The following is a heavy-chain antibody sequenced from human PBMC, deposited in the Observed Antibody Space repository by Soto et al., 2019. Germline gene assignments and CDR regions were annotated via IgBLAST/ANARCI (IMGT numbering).Heavy chain of an antibody. D-gene: IGHD5-12*01. V-gene: IGHV3-74*01. J-gene: IGHJ4*02. CDR1: GFTFSSYW. Sequence: GGSLRLSCAASGFTFSSYWMHWVRQAPGKGLVWVSRINSDGSSTSYADSVKGRFTISRDNAKNTLYLQMNSLRAEDTAVYYCARDGGDSGYLHYFDYWGQGTLVTVSS. CDR3: ARDGGDSGYLHYFDY. CDR2: INSDGSST.